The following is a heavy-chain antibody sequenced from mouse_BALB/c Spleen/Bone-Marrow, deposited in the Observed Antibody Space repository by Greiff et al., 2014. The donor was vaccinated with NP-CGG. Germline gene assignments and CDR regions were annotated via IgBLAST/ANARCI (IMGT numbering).Heavy chain of an antibody. CDR3: ARDYGNYVRFAY. CDR2: IRNKANGYTT. CDR1: GFTFTDYY. D-gene: IGHD2-1*01. J-gene: IGHJ3*01. V-gene: IGHV7-3*02. Sequence: EVQLVESGGGLVQPGGSLRLSCATSGFTFTDYYMSWVRQPPGKALEWLGFIRNKANGYTTEYSASVKGRFTISRDNSQSILYFQMNTLRAEDSATYYCARDYGNYVRFAYWGQGTLVTVSA.